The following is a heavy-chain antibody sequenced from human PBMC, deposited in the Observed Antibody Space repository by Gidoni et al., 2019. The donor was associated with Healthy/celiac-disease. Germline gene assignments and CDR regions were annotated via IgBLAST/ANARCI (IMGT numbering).Heavy chain of an antibody. J-gene: IGHJ4*02. CDR1: GRSIYSTFYY. D-gene: IGHD3-10*01. CDR2: IFYTAST. CDR3: ARMTLVRGVISVYFDY. V-gene: IGHV4-39*01. Sequence: QLQLQESGPGLVKPSETLSLTCPVSGRSIYSTFYYWAWVRQPPGKGLEWIWNIFYTASTYYNPSLKSRVTLSVDTSKNQFSLKLSSVTAADTAGYYCARMTLVRGVISVYFDYGGQGTLVTVSS.